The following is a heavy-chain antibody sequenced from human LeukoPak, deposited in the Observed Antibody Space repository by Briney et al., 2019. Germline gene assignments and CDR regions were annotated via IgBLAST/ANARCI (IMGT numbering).Heavy chain of an antibody. CDR2: INHSGST. CDR3: ARRKRLYDSSGYFDP. V-gene: IGHV4-34*01. J-gene: IGHJ5*02. CDR1: GGSFSGYY. Sequence: SETLSLTCAVYGGSFSGYYWSWIRQPPGEGLEWIGEINHSGSTNYNPSLKSRVTISVDTSKNQFSLKLSSMTAADTAVYYCARRKRLYDSSGYFDPWGQGTLVTVSS. D-gene: IGHD3-22*01.